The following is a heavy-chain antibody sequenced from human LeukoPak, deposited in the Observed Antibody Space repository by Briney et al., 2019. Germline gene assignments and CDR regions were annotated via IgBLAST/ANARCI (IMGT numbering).Heavy chain of an antibody. CDR3: ARVQRGIAVALDY. CDR2: ISTTGSSI. J-gene: IGHJ4*02. Sequence: GGSLRLSCAASGFTFSGYEMNWVRQAPGKGLEWVSYISTTGSSIYYADSVKGRFTISRDNVKNLLYLQMNSLRAEDTAVYYCARVQRGIAVALDYWGQGTLATVSS. D-gene: IGHD6-19*01. V-gene: IGHV3-48*03. CDR1: GFTFSGYE.